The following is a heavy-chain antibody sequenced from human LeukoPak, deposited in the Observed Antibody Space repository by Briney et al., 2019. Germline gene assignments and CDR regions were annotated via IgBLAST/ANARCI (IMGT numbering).Heavy chain of an antibody. Sequence: SETLSLTCTVSRGSFTSYHWSWIRQPPGKGLEWIGYIYYSGSTNYNPSLKSRVTMSVDTSKNQFSLKLSSVTAADTAVYYCARRGGLSFGYWGQGTLVTVSS. CDR3: ARRGGLSFGY. CDR1: RGSFTSYH. V-gene: IGHV4-59*08. J-gene: IGHJ4*02. D-gene: IGHD3-16*01. CDR2: IYYSGST.